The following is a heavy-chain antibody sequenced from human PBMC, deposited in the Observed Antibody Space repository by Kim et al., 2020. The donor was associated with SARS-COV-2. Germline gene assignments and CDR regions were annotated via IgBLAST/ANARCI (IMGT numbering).Heavy chain of an antibody. CDR1: GFTFSSYE. V-gene: IGHV3-48*03. CDR2: ISSSGSTI. J-gene: IGHJ4*02. D-gene: IGHD4-17*01. CDR3: ARDPATTVTTWDY. Sequence: LSLTCAASGFTFSSYEMNWVRQAPGKGLEWVSYISSSGSTIYYADSVKGRFTISRDNAKNSLYLQMNSLRAEDTAVYYCARDPATTVTTWDYWGQGTLVTVSS.